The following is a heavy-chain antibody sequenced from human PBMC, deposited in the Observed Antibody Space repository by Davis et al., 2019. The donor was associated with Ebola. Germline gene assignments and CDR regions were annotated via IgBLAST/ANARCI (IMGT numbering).Heavy chain of an antibody. CDR1: GDSVSTGA. Sequence: HSQTLSLTCAISGDSVSTGAWNWIRQSPSRGLEWLGRTYYTSKWFNDYAVSVKSRITINPDTSKNQFSLQLNSVTPEDTAVYYCVRGWGRTGLGVWGQGTTVTVSS. D-gene: IGHD1-26*01. CDR2: TYYTSKWFN. V-gene: IGHV6-1*01. CDR3: VRGWGRTGLGV. J-gene: IGHJ6*02.